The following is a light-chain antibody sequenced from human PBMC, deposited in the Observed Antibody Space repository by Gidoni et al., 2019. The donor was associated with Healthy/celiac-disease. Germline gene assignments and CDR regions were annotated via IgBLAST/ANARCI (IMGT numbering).Light chain of an antibody. J-gene: IGKJ5*01. CDR1: QRVSSSY. V-gene: IGKV3-20*01. CDR3: QRYGSSPT. Sequence: LVFPQSPGTLSLSPGERATLSCRASQRVSSSYLAWYQQKPGQAPRLLIYGASSRATGIPDRVSGSGSGTDFTLTISRLEPEDFAVYYCQRYGSSPTFGQGTRLEIK. CDR2: GAS.